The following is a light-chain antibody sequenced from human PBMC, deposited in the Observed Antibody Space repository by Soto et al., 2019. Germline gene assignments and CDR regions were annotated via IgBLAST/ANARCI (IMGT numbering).Light chain of an antibody. CDR3: QQLNAYPLT. CDR1: QGISEY. Sequence: DIQLTQSPSFLSASVGDRVTISCRASQGISEYLAWYQQKPGKAPKHLIYGASTLQSGVPSRFSGSASGTEFSLTISSLQSADFATYFCQQLNAYPLTFGGGTKLEIK. V-gene: IGKV1-9*01. J-gene: IGKJ4*01. CDR2: GAS.